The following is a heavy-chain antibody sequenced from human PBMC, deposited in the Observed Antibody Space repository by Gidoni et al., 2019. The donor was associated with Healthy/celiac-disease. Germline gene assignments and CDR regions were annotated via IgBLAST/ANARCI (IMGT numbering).Heavy chain of an antibody. J-gene: IGHJ6*02. Sequence: VQLVESGGGVVQPGSSLRLSCAASGFTFSSYGMHWVRQAPGKGLEWVAVISYDGSNKYYADSVKGRFTISRDNSKNTLYLQMNSLRAEDTAVYYCAKENKWLLYYYYCMDVWGQGTTVTVSS. CDR3: AKENKWLLYYYYCMDV. CDR1: GFTFSSYG. D-gene: IGHD3-22*01. CDR2: ISYDGSNK. V-gene: IGHV3-30*18.